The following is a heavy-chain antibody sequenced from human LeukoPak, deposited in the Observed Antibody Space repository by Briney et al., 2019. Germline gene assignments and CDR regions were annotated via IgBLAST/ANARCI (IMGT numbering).Heavy chain of an antibody. CDR2: IKPDGSEK. Sequence: PGGSLRLSCAASGFTFGSYWMIWGRQAPGKGLEWVANIKPDGSEKYYLDSVKGRFTISRDNAKNSLYLQMNSLRAEDTAVHFCARIWGSYRYFDYWGQGTLVTVSS. D-gene: IGHD3-16*02. J-gene: IGHJ4*02. CDR1: GFTFGSYW. V-gene: IGHV3-7*01. CDR3: ARIWGSYRYFDY.